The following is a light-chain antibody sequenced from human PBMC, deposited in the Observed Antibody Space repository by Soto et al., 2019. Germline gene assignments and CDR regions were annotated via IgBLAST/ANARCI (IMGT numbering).Light chain of an antibody. V-gene: IGLV2-14*01. CDR1: SSNIGGTNY. CDR3: SSHTSSSTYV. Sequence: QSVLTQPPSASGTPGQRVFISCSGSSSNIGGTNYAYWYQQLPGAAPKLMIYEVSNRPSGVSNRFSGSKSGNTASLTISGLQAEDEADYYCSSHTSSSTYVFGTGTKLTVL. J-gene: IGLJ1*01. CDR2: EVS.